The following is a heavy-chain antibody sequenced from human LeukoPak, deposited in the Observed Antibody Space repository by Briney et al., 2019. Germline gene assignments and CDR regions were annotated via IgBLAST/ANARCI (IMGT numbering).Heavy chain of an antibody. V-gene: IGHV1-69*05. CDR1: GGTFSSYA. D-gene: IGHD3-22*01. Sequence: SVKVSCKASGGTFSSYAISWVRQAPGQGLEWMGRIIPIFGTANYAQKFQGRVTITTDESTSTAYMELSSLRSEDTAVYYCAPTPCYYDSSGSERVNAFDIWGQGTMVTVSS. J-gene: IGHJ3*02. CDR2: IIPIFGTA. CDR3: APTPCYYDSSGSERVNAFDI.